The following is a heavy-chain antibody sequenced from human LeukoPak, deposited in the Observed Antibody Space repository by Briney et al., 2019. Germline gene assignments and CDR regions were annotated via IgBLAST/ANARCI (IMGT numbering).Heavy chain of an antibody. J-gene: IGHJ4*02. CDR1: VGSLISSDR. CDR3: AREGASRYFDY. V-gene: IGHV4-4*02. Sequence: SETLSLTCTVSVGSLISSDRWSWVRQPPGKGLEWIGQIFLSGSTNYNPSLKSRVTISVDKSKNQFSLKLTSVTAADTALYYCAREGASRYFDYWGQGNLVTVSS. CDR2: IFLSGST. D-gene: IGHD4/OR15-4a*01.